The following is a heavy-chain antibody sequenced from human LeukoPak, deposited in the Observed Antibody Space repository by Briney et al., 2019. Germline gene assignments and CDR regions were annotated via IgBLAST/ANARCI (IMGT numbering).Heavy chain of an antibody. Sequence: QPGRSLRLSCAASGFTFSRYGMHWVRQAPGKGLEWVAVIWYDGSNQYYADSVKGRFTISRDNSKNTLYLQLNSLRAEDTAVYYCVRDQLIRSGDWYFDLWGRGTPVTVSS. CDR3: VRDQLIRSGDWYFDL. J-gene: IGHJ2*01. D-gene: IGHD3-10*01. V-gene: IGHV3-33*01. CDR1: GFTFSRYG. CDR2: IWYDGSNQ.